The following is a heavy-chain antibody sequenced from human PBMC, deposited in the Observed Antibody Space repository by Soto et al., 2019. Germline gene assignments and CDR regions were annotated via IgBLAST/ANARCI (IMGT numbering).Heavy chain of an antibody. D-gene: IGHD3-10*01. V-gene: IGHV1-58*01. Sequence: QMELVQSGPEVKKPGTSVNVSCKASGFAFRTSAVQWVRQARGERLEWIGWIVVASGNTYYPQKFQERVTLTRDMSTSKAYMELTSLGAEDTAVYYWSALGGWVDHYGMDVWCQGTTVIVSS. CDR3: SALGGWVDHYGMDV. J-gene: IGHJ6*02. CDR2: IVVASGNT. CDR1: GFAFRTSA.